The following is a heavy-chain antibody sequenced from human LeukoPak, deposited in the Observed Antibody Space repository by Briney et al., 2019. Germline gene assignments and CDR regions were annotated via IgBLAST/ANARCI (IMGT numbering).Heavy chain of an antibody. D-gene: IGHD2-2*01. CDR3: ASLDIVVVPAAIADYMDV. CDR1: GFTFSSYS. CDR2: ISSSSSYI. J-gene: IGHJ6*03. V-gene: IGHV3-21*01. Sequence: GGSLRLSCAASGFTFSSYSMIWVRQAPGKGLEWVSSISSSSSYIYYPDSVKGRFTISRDNAKNSLYLQMNSLRAEDTAVYYCASLDIVVVPAAIADYMDVWGKGTTVTVSS.